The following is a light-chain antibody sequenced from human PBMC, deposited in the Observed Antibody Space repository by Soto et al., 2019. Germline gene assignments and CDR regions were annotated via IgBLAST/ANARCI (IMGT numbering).Light chain of an antibody. CDR2: KAS. Sequence: DVQMTQSPSSLSASVGDRVTITCRGSQGISSWLAWYQQKPGKAPRLLIYKASSLASGVPSRFSGSGSGTEFTLTISSLQPDDFATYYCQQYKTFGQGTRVEIK. J-gene: IGKJ1*01. CDR1: QGISSW. CDR3: QQYKT. V-gene: IGKV1-5*03.